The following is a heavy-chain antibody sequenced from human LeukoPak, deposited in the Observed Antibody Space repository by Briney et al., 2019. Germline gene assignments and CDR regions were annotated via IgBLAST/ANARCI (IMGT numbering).Heavy chain of an antibody. V-gene: IGHV3-30*02. J-gene: IGHJ4*02. CDR2: IRYDGSNR. Sequence: GGSLRLSCAASGFTFSSYGMHWVRQAPGKGLEWVAFIRYDGSNRYYADSVKGRFTISRDNSKNTLYLQMNSLRAEDTAVYYCAKIWFGELSTDYWGQGTLVTVSS. CDR1: GFTFSSYG. D-gene: IGHD3-10*01. CDR3: AKIWFGELSTDY.